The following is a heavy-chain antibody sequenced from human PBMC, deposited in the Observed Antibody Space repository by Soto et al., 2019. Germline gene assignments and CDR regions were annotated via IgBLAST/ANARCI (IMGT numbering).Heavy chain of an antibody. D-gene: IGHD3-16*01. CDR2: IIPIFGTA. J-gene: IGHJ5*02. Sequence: QVQLVQSGAEVKKPGSSVKVSCKASGGTFSRYAISWVRPAPGQGLEWMGGIIPIFGTANYAQKLQGRVTITADESTSTAYLALSSLRSEDTAVYYCFVGGEYFLSSSCFDPWGQGTLVTVSS. CDR1: GGTFSRYA. CDR3: FVGGEYFLSSSCFDP. V-gene: IGHV1-69*12.